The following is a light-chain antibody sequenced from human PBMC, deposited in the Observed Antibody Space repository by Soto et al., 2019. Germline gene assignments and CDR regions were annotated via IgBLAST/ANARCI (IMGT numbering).Light chain of an antibody. CDR2: GNS. CDR3: QSYYSSRSPLV. CDR1: SSNIGAGYD. J-gene: IGLJ2*01. Sequence: QSVLTQPPSVSGAPGQRVTISCTGSSSNIGAGYDVHWYQQLPGTAPKLLIYGNSNRPSGVPDRFSGSKSGTSASLSITGLQAEDEADYYCQSYYSSRSPLVFGGGTKVTVL. V-gene: IGLV1-40*01.